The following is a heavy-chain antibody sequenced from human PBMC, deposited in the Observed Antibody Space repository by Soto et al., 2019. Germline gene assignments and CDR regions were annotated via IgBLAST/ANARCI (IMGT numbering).Heavy chain of an antibody. CDR2: IIPIFGTA. Sequence: ASVKVSCKASGGTFSSYAISWVRQAPGQGLEWMGGIIPIFGTANYAQKFQGRVTITADESTSTAYMELSSLRSEDTAVYYCARGSQNLLNYYDSSGYLVYWGQGTLVTVSS. J-gene: IGHJ4*02. CDR3: ARGSQNLLNYYDSSGYLVY. V-gene: IGHV1-69*13. D-gene: IGHD3-22*01. CDR1: GGTFSSYA.